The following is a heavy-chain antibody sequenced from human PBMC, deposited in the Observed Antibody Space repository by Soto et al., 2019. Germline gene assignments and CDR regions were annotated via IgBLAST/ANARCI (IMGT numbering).Heavy chain of an antibody. J-gene: IGHJ6*02. CDR3: AKDGGLGYCSGGSCSEYYYYYYGMDV. Sequence: TGGSLRLSCAASGFTFSSYAMSWVRQAPGKGLEWVSAISGSGGSTYYADSVKGRFTISRDNSKNTLYLQMNSLRAEDTAVYHCAKDGGLGYCSGGSCSEYYYYYYGMDVWGQGTTVTVSS. CDR2: ISGSGGST. V-gene: IGHV3-23*01. CDR1: GFTFSSYA. D-gene: IGHD2-15*01.